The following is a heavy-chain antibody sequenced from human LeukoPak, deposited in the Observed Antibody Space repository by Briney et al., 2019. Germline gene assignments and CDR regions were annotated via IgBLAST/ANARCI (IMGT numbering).Heavy chain of an antibody. Sequence: PSETLSLTCTVSGGSISSYYWSCIRQPPGKGLEWIGYIYYSGSTNYNPSLKSRVTISVDTSKNQFSLKLSSVTAADTAVYYCARDVRGSGMDVWGKGTTVTVSS. V-gene: IGHV4-59*01. CDR1: GGSISSYY. J-gene: IGHJ6*03. CDR2: IYYSGST. CDR3: ARDVRGSGMDV. D-gene: IGHD3-10*01.